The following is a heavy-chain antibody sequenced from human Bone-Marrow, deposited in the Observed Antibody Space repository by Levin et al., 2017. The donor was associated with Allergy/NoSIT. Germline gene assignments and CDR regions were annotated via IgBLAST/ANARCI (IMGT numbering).Heavy chain of an antibody. J-gene: IGHJ4*02. CDR2: SGSST. D-gene: IGHD1-1*01. CDR3: SKEDWSDVPGLYFNY. CDR1: GFTFNIEA. V-gene: IGHV3-23*05. Sequence: GGSLRLSCVGRGFTFNIEAMSWVRQAPGKGLEWVASSGSSTLYADSVRGRFTISRDDSKNTVFLQMDRLRPEDTAVYYCSKEDWSDVPGLYFNYGGQGALVTVSS.